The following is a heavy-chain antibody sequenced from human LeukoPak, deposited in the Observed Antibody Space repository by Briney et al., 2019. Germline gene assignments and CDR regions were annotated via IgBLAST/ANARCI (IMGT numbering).Heavy chain of an antibody. CDR2: IRSKANSYAT. J-gene: IGHJ5*02. D-gene: IGHD2-2*01. Sequence: GGSLRLSCAASGFTFSGSAMHWVRQASGKGLEWVGRIRSKANSYATAYAASGKGRFTISRDDSKNTAYLQMNSLKTEDTAVYYCTRLCSSASCYIGLFDPWGQGTLVTVSS. CDR3: TRLCSSASCYIGLFDP. CDR1: GFTFSGSA. V-gene: IGHV3-73*01.